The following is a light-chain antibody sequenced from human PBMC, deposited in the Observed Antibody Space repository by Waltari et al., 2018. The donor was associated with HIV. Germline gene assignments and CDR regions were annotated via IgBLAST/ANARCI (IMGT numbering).Light chain of an antibody. CDR1: RTVLYHSDNKNY. V-gene: IGKV4-1*01. Sequence: DIVMTQSPDSLAVSLGETVSINCKSSRTVLYHSDNKNYLARYQHKPGQAPRVLISWASTRAVMVPSSIPALGVPERFSGSGSGTNFSLTISGLQEDDVAIYYCQQYFSLPPTFGGGTRVERK. J-gene: IGKJ4*01. CDR3: QQYFSLPPT. CDR2: WAS.